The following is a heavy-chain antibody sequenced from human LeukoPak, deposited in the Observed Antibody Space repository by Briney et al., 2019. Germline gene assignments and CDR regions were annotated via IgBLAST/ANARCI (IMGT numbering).Heavy chain of an antibody. CDR3: ARAPGIVGKLAY. V-gene: IGHV1-2*02. CDR1: GYTFIDYY. Sequence: ASVTVSCKTSGYTFIDYYIHWVRQAPGQGLELMGWINPNTGGTNYAQKFQGRVIMTRETSISTAYMDLSRLRSDDTAVYYCARAPGIVGKLAYWGQGTLVIVSS. J-gene: IGHJ4*02. D-gene: IGHD1-26*01. CDR2: INPNTGGT.